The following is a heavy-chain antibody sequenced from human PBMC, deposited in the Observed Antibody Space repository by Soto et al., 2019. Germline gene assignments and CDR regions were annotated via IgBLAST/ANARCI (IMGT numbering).Heavy chain of an antibody. D-gene: IGHD3-22*01. CDR3: ARDDSSGYYHSDYDAFDI. Sequence: ASVKVSCKASGYTFTSYYMDWVRQAPGQGLEWMGRINPSGGSTSYAQKFQGRVTMTRDTSTSTVYMELSSLRSEDTAVYYCARDDSSGYYHSDYDAFDIWGQGTMVTVSS. CDR1: GYTFTSYY. V-gene: IGHV1-46*01. CDR2: INPSGGST. J-gene: IGHJ3*02.